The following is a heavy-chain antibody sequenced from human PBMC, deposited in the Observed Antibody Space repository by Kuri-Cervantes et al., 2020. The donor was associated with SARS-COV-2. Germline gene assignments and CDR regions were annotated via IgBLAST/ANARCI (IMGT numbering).Heavy chain of an antibody. V-gene: IGHV3-64*02. CDR3: ARPTTVVPRGYYYMDV. CDR1: GSTSRTYYA. CDR2: ISNNGDST. Sequence: GESLKISCVASGSTSRTYYAMHWVRQAPGKGLEFVAAISNNGDSTYYADSVKGRFTISRDNAKNSLYLQMNSLRAEDTAVYYCARPTTVVPRGYYYMDVWGKGTTVTVSS. J-gene: IGHJ6*03. D-gene: IGHD4-23*01.